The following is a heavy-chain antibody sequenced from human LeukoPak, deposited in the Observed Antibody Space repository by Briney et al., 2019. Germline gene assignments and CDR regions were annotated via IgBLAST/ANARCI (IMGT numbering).Heavy chain of an antibody. CDR3: ARPSRTGSGWDAFDI. Sequence: SETLSLTCTVSGGSISNYYWSWIRQPPGRELEWIGYIYYSGSTNYNPSLTGRVTISVDTSKNQFSLNLSSVTAADTAMYYCARPSRTGSGWDAFDIWGQGTMVTVSS. CDR2: IYYSGST. CDR1: GGSISNYY. J-gene: IGHJ3*02. V-gene: IGHV4-59*08. D-gene: IGHD3-22*01.